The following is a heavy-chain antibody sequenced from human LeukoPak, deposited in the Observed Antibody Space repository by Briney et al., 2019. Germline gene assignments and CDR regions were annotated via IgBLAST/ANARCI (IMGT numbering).Heavy chain of an antibody. CDR2: IRYDGSNK. J-gene: IGHJ4*02. V-gene: IGHV3-30*02. Sequence: PGGSLRLSCSASGFTFSSYGMSRVRQAPGKGLEWVAFIRYDGSNKYYADSVKGRFTISRDNSKNTLYLQMNSLRAEDTAVYYCAKDGGVWFGESNDYWGQGTVVTVSS. CDR3: AKDGGVWFGESNDY. CDR1: GFTFSSYG. D-gene: IGHD3-10*01.